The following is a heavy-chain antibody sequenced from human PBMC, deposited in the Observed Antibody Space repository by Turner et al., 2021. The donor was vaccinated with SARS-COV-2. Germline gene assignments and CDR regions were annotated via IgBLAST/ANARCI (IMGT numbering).Heavy chain of an antibody. CDR2: VSWNSGTI. J-gene: IGHJ6*02. V-gene: IGHV3-9*01. D-gene: IGHD4-17*01. CDR1: GFTFDDYA. CDR3: AKDRGYGDYSQYGMDV. Sequence: EVQLVESGGGLVQPGRSLRLSCAASGFTFDDYAIHWVRQAPGKGLVWVSGVSWNSGTIGYADSVKGRFTISRDNAKNSLYLQLNSLRAEDTALYYCAKDRGYGDYSQYGMDVWGQGTTVTVSS.